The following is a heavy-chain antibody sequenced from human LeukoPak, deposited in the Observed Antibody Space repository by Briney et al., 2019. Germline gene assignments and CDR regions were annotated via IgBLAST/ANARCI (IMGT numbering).Heavy chain of an antibody. CDR3: ARWSGDYSFDY. D-gene: IGHD3-3*01. CDR1: GGSISSYY. CDR2: IHTSGST. J-gene: IGHJ4*02. V-gene: IGHV4-4*07. Sequence: PSETLSLTCTVSGGSISSYYWSWIRQPAGKGLEWIGRIHTSGSTNSDPSLKSRVTMSVDTSKNQFSLKLSSVTAADTAVYYCARWSGDYSFDYWGQGTLVTVSS.